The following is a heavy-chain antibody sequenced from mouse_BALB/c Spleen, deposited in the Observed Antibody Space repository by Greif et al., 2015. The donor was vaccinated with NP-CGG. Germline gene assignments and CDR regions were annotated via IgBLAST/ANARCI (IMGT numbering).Heavy chain of an antibody. CDR1: GFNIKDTY. J-gene: IGHJ1*01. D-gene: IGHD1-1*02. V-gene: IGHV14-3*02. CDR2: IDPANGNT. CDR3: ASDYGWYFDV. Sequence: EVQLQQSGAELVKPGASVKLPCTASGFNIKDTYMHWVKQRPEQGLEWIGRIDPANGNTKYDPKFQGKATITADTSSNTAYLQLSSLTSEDTAVYYCASDYGWYFDVWGAGTTVTVSS.